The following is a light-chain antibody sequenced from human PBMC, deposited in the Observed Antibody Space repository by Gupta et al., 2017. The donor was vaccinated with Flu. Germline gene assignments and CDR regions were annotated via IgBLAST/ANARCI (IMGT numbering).Light chain of an antibody. CDR2: AAS. CDR1: QAIGSW. CDR3: LQANSFPLT. J-gene: IGKJ4*01. V-gene: IGKV1-12*01. Sequence: DIQMTQSPSTVSASVGDRVTITCRASQAIGSWVAWYQQRPGKAPKVLIHAASSLETGAPSRFSGSGYGTDFTLTISSLQPEDFASYYRLQANSFPLTFGGGTKVEMK.